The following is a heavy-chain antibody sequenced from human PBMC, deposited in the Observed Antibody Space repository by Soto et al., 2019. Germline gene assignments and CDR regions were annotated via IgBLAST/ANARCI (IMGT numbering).Heavy chain of an antibody. J-gene: IGHJ6*02. CDR2: IWYDGNTK. Sequence: QIQLVESGGGVVQPGRSLRLSCTASGFTFNSYGFNWVRQAPGKGLEWVAVIWYDGNTKYYADSVKGRFTISRDNLRSTVYLQMNSLTAKDTAVYSCARPLVAPVAGPYYYGMDVCGQWTTVTVSS. D-gene: IGHD6-19*01. CDR1: GFTFNSYG. V-gene: IGHV3-33*01. CDR3: ARPLVAPVAGPYYYGMDV.